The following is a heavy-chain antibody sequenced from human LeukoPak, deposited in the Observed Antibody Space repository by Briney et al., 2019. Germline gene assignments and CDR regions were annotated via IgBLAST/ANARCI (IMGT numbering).Heavy chain of an antibody. J-gene: IGHJ4*02. V-gene: IGHV3-23*01. CDR3: ARASYLGIAVAPDY. CDR2: ISYDGAT. Sequence: GGSLRLSCAVSGFMLSNHAMSWVRQAPGKGLEWLSVISYDGATFYADSVKGRFTISRDTSKNTLYLQMNSLRAEDTAVYYCARASYLGIAVAPDYWGQGTLVTVSS. D-gene: IGHD6-19*01. CDR1: GFMLSNHA.